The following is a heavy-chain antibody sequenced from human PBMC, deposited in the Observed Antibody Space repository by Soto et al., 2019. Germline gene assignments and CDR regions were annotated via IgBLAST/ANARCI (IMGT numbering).Heavy chain of an antibody. Sequence: PSQTLSLTCAISVYGVSSNSAAWNWIIQSPSRGLEWLGRTYYRSKWYNDYAVSVKSRITINPDTSKNQFSLQLNSVTPEDTAVYYCARVTDCSRTTCYFLEVLGQGTTVRVSS. J-gene: IGHJ6*02. V-gene: IGHV6-1*01. CDR1: VYGVSSNSAA. CDR3: ARVTDCSRTTCYFLEV. CDR2: TYYRSKWYN. D-gene: IGHD2-2*01.